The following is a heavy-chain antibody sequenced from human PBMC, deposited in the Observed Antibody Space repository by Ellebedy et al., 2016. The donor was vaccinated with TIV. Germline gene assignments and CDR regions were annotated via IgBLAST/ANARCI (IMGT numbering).Heavy chain of an antibody. CDR2: IYYTVTT. Sequence: MPSETLSLTCTVSGGSIGSDHWSWVGRPPGQGLEWIGHIYYTVTTNYNPSLTSRLTISVYTSKNQFSLHLRSVTAAETGMYYCARHKSEGSDPWGQGTLVTVSS. J-gene: IGHJ5*02. CDR3: ARHKSEGSDP. CDR1: GGSIGSDH. V-gene: IGHV4-59*08.